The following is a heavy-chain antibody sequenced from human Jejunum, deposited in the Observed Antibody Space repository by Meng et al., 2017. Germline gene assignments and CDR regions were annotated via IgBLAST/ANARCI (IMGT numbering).Heavy chain of an antibody. CDR3: ARSYFDSSDAFEI. CDR1: GGSFSGYY. D-gene: IGHD3-10*01. J-gene: IGHJ3*02. V-gene: IGHV4-34*01. CDR2: INHRGST. Sequence: SETLSLTCGVYGGSFSGYYWNWIRQSPEKGLEWIGDINHRGSTNYNPSLKSRVSMSVDTSKNQFSLKLTSVTAADTAVYYCARSYFDSSDAFEIWGQGTMVTVSS.